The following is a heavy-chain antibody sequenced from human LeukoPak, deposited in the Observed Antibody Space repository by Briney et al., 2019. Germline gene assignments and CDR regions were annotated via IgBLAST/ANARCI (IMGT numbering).Heavy chain of an antibody. CDR3: ARAGMATRNWFDP. CDR2: ISSSSSYI. D-gene: IGHD5-24*01. V-gene: IGHV3-21*01. Sequence: GGSLRLSCAASGFTFSSYSMNWVRQAPGKGLEWVSSISSSSSYIYYADSVKGRFTISRDNAKNSLYLQMNSLEAEDTAVYYCARAGMATRNWFDPWGQGTLVTVSS. J-gene: IGHJ5*02. CDR1: GFTFSSYS.